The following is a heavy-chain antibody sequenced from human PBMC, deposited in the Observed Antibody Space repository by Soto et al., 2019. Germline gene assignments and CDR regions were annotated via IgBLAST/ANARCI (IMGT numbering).Heavy chain of an antibody. CDR1: GGIFTSYS. J-gene: IGHJ4*02. CDR2: IIPIFGSA. CDR3: ASGLRPGDFAY. Sequence: QVQLVQSGAEVKKPGSSVKVSCKASGGIFTSYSISWVRQAPGQGLEWMGGIIPIFGSANYAQKFQGRVTITAETSTTTAYRELRSLISQETAVYYCASGLRPGDFAYWGQGTLVTVSS. V-gene: IGHV1-69*06.